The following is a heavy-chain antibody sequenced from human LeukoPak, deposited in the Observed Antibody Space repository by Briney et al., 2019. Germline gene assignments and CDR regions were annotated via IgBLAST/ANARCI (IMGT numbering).Heavy chain of an antibody. Sequence: GASVKVSCKASGYTFTSYYMHWVRQAPGQGLEWMGIINPSGGSTSYPQKFQGRVTMTRDTSTSTVYMELSSLRSDDTAVYYCARDLGGSYYFYWGQGTLVTVSS. V-gene: IGHV1-46*01. J-gene: IGHJ4*02. CDR3: ARDLGGSYYFY. D-gene: IGHD1-26*01. CDR1: GYTFTSYY. CDR2: INPSGGST.